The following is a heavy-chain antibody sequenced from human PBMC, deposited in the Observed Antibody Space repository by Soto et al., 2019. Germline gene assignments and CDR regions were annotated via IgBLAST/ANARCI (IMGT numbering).Heavy chain of an antibody. V-gene: IGHV1-69*01. J-gene: IGHJ4*02. Sequence: QVQLVQYGAEVKRPGSSVKVSCKASGGTFNNYALSWVRQAPGQGLEWMGGIIHIFNSANYAQKFQGRVTITADDSTSTAYMELRSLIPDDTAVYYCAREVTVASYSFDFWGQGTLVTVSS. D-gene: IGHD5-12*01. CDR1: GGTFNNYA. CDR2: IIHIFNSA. CDR3: AREVTVASYSFDF.